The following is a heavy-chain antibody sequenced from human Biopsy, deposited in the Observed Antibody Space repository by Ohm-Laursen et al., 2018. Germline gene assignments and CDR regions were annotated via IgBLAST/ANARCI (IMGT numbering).Heavy chain of an antibody. CDR1: GHTFTTYY. J-gene: IGHJ4*02. Sequence: GPSVKVSRTASGHTFTTYYIHWVRQAPGQGLEWMGIINPGGNSTAYTQNFQGRVTMTWDTSTTTVYMELSSLRSEDTAVYYCVLASFDYWGQGTLVTVPS. V-gene: IGHV1-46*01. CDR3: VLASFDY. CDR2: INPGGNST.